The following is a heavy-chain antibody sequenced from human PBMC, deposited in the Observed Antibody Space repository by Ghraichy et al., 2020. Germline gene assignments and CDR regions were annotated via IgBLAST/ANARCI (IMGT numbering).Heavy chain of an antibody. CDR1: GFTFDDYA. V-gene: IGHV3-9*01. CDR3: AKVAGYYDSSGYYYHYFDY. CDR2: ISWNSGSI. J-gene: IGHJ4*02. Sequence: GGSLRLSCAASGFTFDDYAMHWVRQAPGKGLEWVSGISWNSGSIGYADSVKGRFTISRDNAKNSLYLQMNSLRAEDTALYYCAKVAGYYDSSGYYYHYFDYWGQGTLVTVSS. D-gene: IGHD3-22*01.